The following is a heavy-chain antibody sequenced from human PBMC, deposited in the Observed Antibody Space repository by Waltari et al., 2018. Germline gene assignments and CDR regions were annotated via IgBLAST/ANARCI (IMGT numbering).Heavy chain of an antibody. D-gene: IGHD3-22*01. CDR3: ARDSALFYYDSSGYYSDF. CDR1: GYTFNTYG. J-gene: IGHJ4*02. Sequence: QVQLVQSGAEVKKPGASVKVSCKASGYTFNTYGITWVRQAPGQGLEWMGWISTSSGNTDYAQKLQGRVTLTKDTSTSTAYRELRSLRSDDTAVYYCARDSALFYYDSSGYYSDFWGQGTLVTVSS. CDR2: ISTSSGNT. V-gene: IGHV1-18*01.